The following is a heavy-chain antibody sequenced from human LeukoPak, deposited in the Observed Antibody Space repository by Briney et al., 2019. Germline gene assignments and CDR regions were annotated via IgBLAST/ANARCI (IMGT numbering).Heavy chain of an antibody. J-gene: IGHJ6*03. V-gene: IGHV1-2*02. CDR2: INPNSGGT. CDR3: AASPITIFGASIPWSYYYMDV. D-gene: IGHD3-3*01. Sequence: WASVKVSCKASGYTFTGYYMHWVRQAPGQGLEWMGWINPNSGGTNYAQKFQGRVTMTRDTSISTAYMELSRLRSDDTAVYYCAASPITIFGASIPWSYYYMDVWGKGTTVTVSS. CDR1: GYTFTGYY.